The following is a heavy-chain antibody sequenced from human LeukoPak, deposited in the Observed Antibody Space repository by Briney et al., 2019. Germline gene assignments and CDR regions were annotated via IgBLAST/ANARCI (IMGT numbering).Heavy chain of an antibody. CDR3: ARDRNILTGYHFDY. Sequence: ASVKVSCKASGYTFTGYYMHWVRQAPGQGLEWMGWINPNSGGTNYAQKFQGRVTKTRDTSISTAYMELSRLRSDDTAVYYCARDRNILTGYHFDYWGQGTLVTVSS. V-gene: IGHV1-2*02. J-gene: IGHJ4*02. CDR2: INPNSGGT. CDR1: GYTFTGYY. D-gene: IGHD3-9*01.